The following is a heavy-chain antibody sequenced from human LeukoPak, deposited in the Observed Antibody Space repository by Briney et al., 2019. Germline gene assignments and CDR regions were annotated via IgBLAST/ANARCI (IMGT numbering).Heavy chain of an antibody. CDR2: IYNSGST. V-gene: IGHV4-59*01. CDR3: ARGTYSSSWLHFDY. Sequence: SETLSLTCTVSGGSISSYYWSWIRQPPGKGLEWIGYIYNSGSTNYNPSLKSRVTTSVDSSKNQFSLKLSSVTAADTAVYFCARGTYSSSWLHFDYWGQGTLVTVSS. J-gene: IGHJ4*02. CDR1: GGSISSYY. D-gene: IGHD6-13*01.